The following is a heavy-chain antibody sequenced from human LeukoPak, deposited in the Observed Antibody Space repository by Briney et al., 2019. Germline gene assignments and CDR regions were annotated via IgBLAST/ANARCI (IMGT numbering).Heavy chain of an antibody. CDR2: IWYDGSNK. CDR1: GFTFSSYG. CDR3: ARDLDRYSSSWYELDY. D-gene: IGHD6-13*01. Sequence: PGGSLRLSCAASGFTFSSYGMHWVRQAPGKGLEWVAVIWYDGSNKYYADSVKGRFTISRDNSKNTLYLQMNSLRAEDTAVYYCARDLDRYSSSWYELDYWGQGTLVTVSS. V-gene: IGHV3-33*08. J-gene: IGHJ4*02.